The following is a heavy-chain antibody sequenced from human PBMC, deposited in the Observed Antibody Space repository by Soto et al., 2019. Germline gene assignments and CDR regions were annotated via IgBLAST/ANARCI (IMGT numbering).Heavy chain of an antibody. Sequence: SETLSLTCAVSGYSISSGYYWGWIRQPPGKGLEWIGSIYHSGSTYYNPSLKSRVTISVDTSKNQFSLKLSSVTAADTAAYYCARDYSSSWFPGGYYYYYGMDVWGQGTTVTVS. D-gene: IGHD6-13*01. CDR1: GYSISSGYY. CDR3: ARDYSSSWFPGGYYYYYGMDV. CDR2: IYHSGST. V-gene: IGHV4-38-2*02. J-gene: IGHJ6*02.